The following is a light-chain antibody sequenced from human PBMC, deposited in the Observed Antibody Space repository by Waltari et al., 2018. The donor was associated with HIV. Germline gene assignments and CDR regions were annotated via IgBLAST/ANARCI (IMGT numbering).Light chain of an antibody. Sequence: YDLSQPLSVSVDLGQTARITCGGDNIGSKNVHWYQQKPGQAPVLVIYRSRNRPSGITDRISASKAGSMVTLIISRVQIEDEADYFCRVWDSRTVVFGGGTTLTVL. CDR1: NIGSKN. V-gene: IGLV3-9*01. CDR3: RVWDSRTVV. J-gene: IGLJ2*01. CDR2: RSR.